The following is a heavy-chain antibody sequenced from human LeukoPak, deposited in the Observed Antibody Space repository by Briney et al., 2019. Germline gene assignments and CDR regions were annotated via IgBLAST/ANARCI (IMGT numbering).Heavy chain of an antibody. Sequence: ASVKVSCKASGYTLTGYYMHWVRQAPGQGVEWMGWINPNSGVTNYAQKSQGTVTMTRDTAINTAYMELSSLRSDDTAVYYYARKDIVVVPAADFDPWGQGTLVTVSS. J-gene: IGHJ5*02. CDR1: GYTLTGYY. CDR2: INPNSGVT. V-gene: IGHV1-2*02. D-gene: IGHD2-2*01. CDR3: ARKDIVVVPAADFDP.